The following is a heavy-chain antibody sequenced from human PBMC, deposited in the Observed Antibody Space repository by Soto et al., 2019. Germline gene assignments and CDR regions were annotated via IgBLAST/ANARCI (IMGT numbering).Heavy chain of an antibody. V-gene: IGHV3-48*03. D-gene: IGHD2-2*01. J-gene: IGHJ6*02. CDR1: GFTFSNFE. CDR3: ARAECSTPDCLTAYYSYGLDV. Sequence: PGGSLRLSCAASGFTFSNFEMHWVRQAPGKGLEWVSYINTAGTTKYYAESVKGRFTISRDNARNSLFLQMNSLSAEDTAVYYCARAECSTPDCLTAYYSYGLDVWGQGTTVTV. CDR2: INTAGTTK.